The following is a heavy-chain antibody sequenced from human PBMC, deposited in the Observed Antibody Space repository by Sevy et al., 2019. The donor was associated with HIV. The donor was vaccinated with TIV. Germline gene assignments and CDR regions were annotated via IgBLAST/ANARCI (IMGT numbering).Heavy chain of an antibody. CDR2: ISSSSSYI. CDR3: ARESIAAPPVDY. V-gene: IGHV3-21*01. J-gene: IGHJ4*02. CDR1: GFTFSSYS. Sequence: GGSLRLSCAASGFTFSSYSMNWVRQAPGKGLEWVSSISSSSSYIYYADSVKGRFTISRDNAKNSLYLQMNSLRAEDTAVYYFARESIAAPPVDYWGQGTLVTVSS. D-gene: IGHD6-6*01.